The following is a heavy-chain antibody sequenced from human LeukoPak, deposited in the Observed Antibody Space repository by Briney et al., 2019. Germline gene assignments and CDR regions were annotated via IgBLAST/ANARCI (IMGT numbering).Heavy chain of an antibody. V-gene: IGHV1-2*02. Sequence: ASVKVSCKASGYTFIDYYMHWVRQAPGQGLEWMAWINPNSGGTYYAQNFHDRITLTRDTSISTAYMELSRLRSDDTAIYYCARANALYCSSTSCLFDYWGQGTLVTVSS. J-gene: IGHJ4*02. CDR1: GYTFIDYY. D-gene: IGHD2-2*01. CDR2: INPNSGGT. CDR3: ARANALYCSSTSCLFDY.